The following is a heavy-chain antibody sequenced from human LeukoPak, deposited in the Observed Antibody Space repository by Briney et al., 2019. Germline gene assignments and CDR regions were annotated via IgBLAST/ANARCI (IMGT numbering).Heavy chain of an antibody. V-gene: IGHV4-34*01. CDR3: ARVSSGVLRFLEWSGYYFDY. Sequence: SETLSLTCAVYGGSSSGYYWSWIRQPPGKGLEWIGEINHSGSTNYNPSLKSRVTISVDTSKNQFSLKLRSVTAADTAVYYCARVSSGVLRFLEWSGYYFDYWGQGTLVTVSS. D-gene: IGHD3-3*01. CDR2: INHSGST. CDR1: GGSSSGYY. J-gene: IGHJ4*02.